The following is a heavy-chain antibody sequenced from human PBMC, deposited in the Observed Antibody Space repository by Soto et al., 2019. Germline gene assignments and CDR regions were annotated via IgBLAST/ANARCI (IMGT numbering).Heavy chain of an antibody. J-gene: IGHJ4*02. D-gene: IGHD4-17*01. CDR2: ISAYNGNT. CDR1: GYTFTSYG. CDR3: ARLHADYGDYLAYFDY. V-gene: IGHV1-18*01. Sequence: ASVKVSCKASGYTFTSYGISWVRQAPGQGLEWMGWISAYNGNTNYAQKLQGRVTMTTDTSTSTAYMELRSLRSDDTAVYYCARLHADYGDYLAYFDYWGQGTLVTVSS.